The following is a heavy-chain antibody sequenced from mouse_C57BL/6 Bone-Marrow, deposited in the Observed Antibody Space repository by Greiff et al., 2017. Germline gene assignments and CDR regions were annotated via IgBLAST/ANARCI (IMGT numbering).Heavy chain of an antibody. CDR2: IDPETGGT. Sequence: VQLQQSGAVLVRPGASVTLSCKASGYTFTDYEMHWVKQTPVHGLEWIGAIDPETGGTAYNQKFKGKAILTADKSSSTAYMERRGLTPEGSAVYYCTRWEASLDLAWLAYWGQGTLVTVSA. V-gene: IGHV1-15*01. D-gene: IGHD6-1*01. CDR1: GYTFTDYE. CDR3: TRWEASLDLAWLAY. J-gene: IGHJ3*01.